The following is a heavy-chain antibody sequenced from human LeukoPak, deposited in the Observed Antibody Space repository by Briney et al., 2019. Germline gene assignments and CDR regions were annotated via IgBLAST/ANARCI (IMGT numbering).Heavy chain of an antibody. V-gene: IGHV1-2*02. J-gene: IGHJ6*02. Sequence: ASVKVSCKASGYTFTGYYMHWVRQAPGQGLEWMGWINPNSGGTNYAQKFQGRVTMTRDTSISTAYMELSRLRSDDTAVYYCARGDYYGSGSYWSPYYGMDVWGQGTTVTASS. CDR3: ARGDYYGSGSYWSPYYGMDV. CDR1: GYTFTGYY. D-gene: IGHD3-10*01. CDR2: INPNSGGT.